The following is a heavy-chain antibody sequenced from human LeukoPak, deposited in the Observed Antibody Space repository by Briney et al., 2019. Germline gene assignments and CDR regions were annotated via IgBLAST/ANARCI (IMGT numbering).Heavy chain of an antibody. J-gene: IGHJ4*02. CDR3: ARHLYGSGSYDY. CDR2: IYYSGSI. CDR1: GGSISGSY. D-gene: IGHD3-10*01. Sequence: SETLSLTCTVSGGSISGSYWSWIRQPPGKGLEWIGYIYYSGSINYNPSLKSRVTISVDTSKNQFSLKLTSVPAADTAVYYCARHLYGSGSYDYWGQGTLVTVSS. V-gene: IGHV4-59*08.